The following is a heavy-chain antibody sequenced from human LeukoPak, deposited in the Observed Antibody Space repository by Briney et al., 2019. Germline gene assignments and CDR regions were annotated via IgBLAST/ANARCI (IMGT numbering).Heavy chain of an antibody. CDR3: AAQLGECTLDDY. CDR2: IKSRSDGGTT. D-gene: IGHD6-6*01. CDR1: GFTFSNAW. Sequence: GGSLRLSCVASGFTFSNAWMSWVRQAPGKGLEWVGRIKSRSDGGTTDYPTPVKGRITISRDDSKNTLYLQMNSLKIEDTAMYYCAAQLGECTLDDYWGQGTRVTVSS. J-gene: IGHJ4*02. V-gene: IGHV3-15*01.